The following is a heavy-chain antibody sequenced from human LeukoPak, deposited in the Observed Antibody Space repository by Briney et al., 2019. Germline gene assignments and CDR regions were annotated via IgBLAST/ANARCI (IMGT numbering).Heavy chain of an antibody. V-gene: IGHV4-59*01. D-gene: IGHD5-24*01. CDR2: IYYSGST. CDR3: ARGRPVGMAEGYFQH. J-gene: IGHJ1*01. Sequence: PSETLSLTCTVSGGSISSYYWSWIRQPPGKGLEWIGYIYYSGSTNYNPSLKSRVTISLDTSKNQFSLKLSSVTAADTAVYYCARGRPVGMAEGYFQHWGQGTLVTISS. CDR1: GGSISSYY.